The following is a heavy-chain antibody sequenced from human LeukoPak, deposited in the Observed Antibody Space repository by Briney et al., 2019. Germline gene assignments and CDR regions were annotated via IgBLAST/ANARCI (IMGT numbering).Heavy chain of an antibody. CDR3: ARVSRPSGTPFDY. Sequence: SETLSLTCTVSGGSISSYYWSWIRQPPGKGLEWIGYIYYSGSTYYNPSLKSRVTISVDTSKNQFSLKLSSVTAADTAVYYCARVSRPSGTPFDYWGQGTLVTVSS. CDR1: GGSISSYY. V-gene: IGHV4-30-4*08. J-gene: IGHJ4*02. CDR2: IYYSGST.